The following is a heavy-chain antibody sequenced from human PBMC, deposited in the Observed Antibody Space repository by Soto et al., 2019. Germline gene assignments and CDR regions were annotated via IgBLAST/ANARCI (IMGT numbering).Heavy chain of an antibody. V-gene: IGHV3-7*01. J-gene: IGHJ4*02. CDR2: VNRDGSEK. CDR3: ARDRRSYSGYDYSDY. CDR1: GFTFNNYW. D-gene: IGHD5-12*01. Sequence: GGSLRLSCAASGFTFNNYWMNWVRQAPGKGLEWVANVNRDGSEKYYVDSLKGRFTISRDNSKNSLYLQMNSLRAEDTAVYYCARDRRSYSGYDYSDYWGQGTLVTVSS.